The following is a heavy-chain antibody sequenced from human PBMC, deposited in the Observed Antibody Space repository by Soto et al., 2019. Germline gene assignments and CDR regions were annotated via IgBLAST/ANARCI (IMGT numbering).Heavy chain of an antibody. D-gene: IGHD6-19*01. CDR1: GGTFSSYT. J-gene: IGHJ4*02. V-gene: IGHV1-69*01. Sequence: QVQLVQSGAEVKKPGSSVKVSCKASGGTFSSYTFNWVRQAPGQGLEWMGGIIPILDTTNYAQKFQGRVTITANESTSTAYLELRSLRFEDTAVYYCARLSSACFHTADNPDYWGQGTRVTVAS. CDR3: ARLSSACFHTADNPDY. CDR2: IIPILDTT.